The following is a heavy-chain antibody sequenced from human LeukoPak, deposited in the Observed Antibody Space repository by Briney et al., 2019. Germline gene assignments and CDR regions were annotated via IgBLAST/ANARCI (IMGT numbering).Heavy chain of an antibody. D-gene: IGHD4-11*01. CDR2: IRYDGSNK. Sequence: GGSLRLSCAASGFTFSSYGMHWVRQAPGKGLEWVAFIRYDGSNKYYADSVKGRFTTSRDNSKNTLYLQMNSLRAEDTAVYYCAKDRRNNYEVCDYWGQGTLVTVSS. V-gene: IGHV3-30*02. CDR1: GFTFSSYG. J-gene: IGHJ4*02. CDR3: AKDRRNNYEVCDY.